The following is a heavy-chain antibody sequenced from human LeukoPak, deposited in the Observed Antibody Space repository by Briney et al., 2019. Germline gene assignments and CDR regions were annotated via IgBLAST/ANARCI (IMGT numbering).Heavy chain of an antibody. CDR3: ARIYYGSGSYWPNYYYYYYMDV. D-gene: IGHD3-10*01. J-gene: IGHJ6*03. CDR2: IYYSGST. V-gene: IGHV4-39*07. CDR1: GGSISSSSYY. Sequence: SETLSLTCTVSGGSISSSSYYWGWIRQPPGKGLEWIGSIYYSGSTYYNPSLKSRVTISVDTSKNQFSLKLSSVTAADTAVYYCARIYYGSGSYWPNYYYYYYMDVWGKGTTVTISS.